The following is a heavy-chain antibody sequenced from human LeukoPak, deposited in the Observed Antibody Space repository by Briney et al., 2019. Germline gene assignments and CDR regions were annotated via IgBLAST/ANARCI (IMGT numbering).Heavy chain of an antibody. V-gene: IGHV3-74*01. Sequence: GGSLRLSCAASGFTFSSYWMLWVRQAPGKGLVWVSRINSDGSSTICADSVKGRFTISRDNAKNTLYLQMNSLRADDTAVYYCAREGLYSSDWDYWGQGTLVTVSS. D-gene: IGHD6-19*01. J-gene: IGHJ4*02. CDR2: INSDGSST. CDR1: GFTFSSYW. CDR3: AREGLYSSDWDY.